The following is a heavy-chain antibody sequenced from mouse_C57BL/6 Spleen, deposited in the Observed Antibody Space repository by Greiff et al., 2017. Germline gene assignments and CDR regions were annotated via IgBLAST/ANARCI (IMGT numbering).Heavy chain of an antibody. J-gene: IGHJ3*01. Sequence: VKLMESGPELVKPGASVKISCKASGYSFTSYYIHWVKQRPGQGLEWIGWIYPGSGNTKYNEKFKGKATLTADTSSSTAYMQLSSLTSEDSAVYYCARDYYYDGNFSGFAYWGQGTLVTVSA. D-gene: IGHD2-3*01. V-gene: IGHV1-66*01. CDR2: IYPGSGNT. CDR3: ARDYYYDGNFSGFAY. CDR1: GYSFTSYY.